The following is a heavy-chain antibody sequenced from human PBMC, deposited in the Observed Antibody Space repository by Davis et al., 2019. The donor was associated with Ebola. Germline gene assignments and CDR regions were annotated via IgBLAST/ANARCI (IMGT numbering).Heavy chain of an antibody. CDR1: GYTFTSYG. D-gene: IGHD4-17*01. V-gene: IGHV1-18*01. J-gene: IGHJ6*03. CDR2: ISAYNGNT. CDR3: ARGSTVTTMGVGYYYYYMDV. Sequence: ASVKVSCKASGYTFTSYGISWVRQAPGQGLEWMGWISAYNGNTNYAQKLQGRVTMTTGTSTSTAYMELRSLRSDDTAVHYCARGSTVTTMGVGYYYYYMDVWGKGTTVTVSS.